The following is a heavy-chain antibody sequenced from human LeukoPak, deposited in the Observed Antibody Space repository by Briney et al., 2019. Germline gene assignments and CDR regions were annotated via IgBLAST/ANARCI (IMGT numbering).Heavy chain of an antibody. D-gene: IGHD3-9*01. J-gene: IGHJ6*03. CDR3: ARTDYDILTGLVYYYMDV. CDR1: GFTFSSYA. Sequence: GGSLRLSCAASGFTFSSYAMHWVRQAPGKGLEWVAVISYDGSNKYYADSVKGRFTISRDNSKNTLYLQMNSLRAEDTAVYYCARTDYDILTGLVYYYMDVWGKGTTVTISS. CDR2: ISYDGSNK. V-gene: IGHV3-30*04.